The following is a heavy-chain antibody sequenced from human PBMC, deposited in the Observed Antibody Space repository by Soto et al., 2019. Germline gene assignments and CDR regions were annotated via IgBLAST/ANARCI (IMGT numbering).Heavy chain of an antibody. V-gene: IGHV4-59*12. Sequence: SETLSLTCTVSGGSISSYYWSWIRQPPGKGLEWIGYIYYSGSTYYNPSLKSRVTISVDTSKNQFSLKLSSVTAAGTAVYYCARVWGGAFDIWGQGTMVTVSS. CDR2: IYYSGST. D-gene: IGHD3-10*01. J-gene: IGHJ3*02. CDR3: ARVWGGAFDI. CDR1: GGSISSYY.